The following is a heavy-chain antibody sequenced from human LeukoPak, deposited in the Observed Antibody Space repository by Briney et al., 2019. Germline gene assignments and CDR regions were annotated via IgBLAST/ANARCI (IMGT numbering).Heavy chain of an antibody. CDR1: GFTFSDYA. D-gene: IGHD5-18*01. CDR3: AKDIAQGYTFGSIEQDY. CDR2: ISESGSGT. Sequence: QPGGSLRLSCAASGFTFSDYAMSWVRQAPGKGLEWVSAISESGSGTYYADSVKGRFTISRDNSKDTLSLQMNSLRAEDTAVYYCAKDIAQGYTFGSIEQDYWGQGTLVTVSS. V-gene: IGHV3-23*01. J-gene: IGHJ4*02.